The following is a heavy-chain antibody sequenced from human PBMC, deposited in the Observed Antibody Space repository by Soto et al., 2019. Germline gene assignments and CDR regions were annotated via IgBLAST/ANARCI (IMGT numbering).Heavy chain of an antibody. V-gene: IGHV1-69*12. J-gene: IGHJ6*02. CDR1: GGTFSSYA. CDR2: IIPIFGTA. Sequence: QVQLVQSGAEVKKPGSSVKVSCKASGGTFSSYAISWVRQAPGQGLEWLGGIIPIFGTADYAQKFQGRVTLTAEESTSTAYVGLSSLRSEDTAGYYCAKNPENYYYGMDVWGQGPTVTVSS. CDR3: AKNPENYYYGMDV.